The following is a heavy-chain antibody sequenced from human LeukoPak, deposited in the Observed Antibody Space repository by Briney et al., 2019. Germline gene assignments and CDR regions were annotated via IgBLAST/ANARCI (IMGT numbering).Heavy chain of an antibody. D-gene: IGHD3-10*01. J-gene: IGHJ4*02. CDR1: GYTFTSYY. CDR3: AKDGGSYSADY. CDR2: INPSDGDR. V-gene: IGHV1-46*01. Sequence: ASVKVSCKASGYTFTSYYMHWVRQAPEQGLEWVGIINPSDGDRRNAQKFRGRVTMTRDMSTSTVYMEVSSLRSEDTAVYYCAKDGGSYSADYWGQGTLVTVSS.